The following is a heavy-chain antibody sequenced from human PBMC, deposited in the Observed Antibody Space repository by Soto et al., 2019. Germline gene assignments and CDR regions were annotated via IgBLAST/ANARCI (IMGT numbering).Heavy chain of an antibody. CDR2: ISYDGSSK. CDR1: GFNFRTYG. CDR3: AGGWNYFDY. V-gene: IGHV3-30*03. J-gene: IGHJ4*02. Sequence: VRLVESGGGAVQPGTSLRLSCAASGFNFRTYGMHWARQAPGKGLEWVALISYDGSSKYYADSVKGRLTISRDNSKNSLYLQWNSLRGEDTAVYYCAGGWNYFDYWGQGTLVTVSS. D-gene: IGHD1-1*01.